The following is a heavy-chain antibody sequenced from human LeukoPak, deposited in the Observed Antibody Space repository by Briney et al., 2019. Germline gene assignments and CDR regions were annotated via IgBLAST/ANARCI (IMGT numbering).Heavy chain of an antibody. CDR3: WKAGVWLPAV. Sequence: SVSLSLACAVSGGAARSDNWWSWVPQPPGKGLEWIGEIHHSGNTNYSPSLKSRVTISLDKSRNQFSLKLNSVAAADTAVYYCWKAGVWLPAVWGQGTLVTVSS. CDR2: IHHSGNT. V-gene: IGHV4-4*02. D-gene: IGHD3-9*01. J-gene: IGHJ4*02. CDR1: GGAARSDNW.